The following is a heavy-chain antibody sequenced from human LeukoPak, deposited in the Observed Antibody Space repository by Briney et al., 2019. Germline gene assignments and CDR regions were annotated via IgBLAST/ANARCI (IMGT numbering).Heavy chain of an antibody. J-gene: IGHJ5*01. D-gene: IGHD6-13*01. CDR2: VYYSGST. Sequence: SETLSLTCTVSGGSISSYYWSWIRQPPGKGLEWIGYVYYSGSTNYNPSLKSRVTMSVDTSKNQFSLKLSSVTAADTAVYYCARDSRYSTNWYDYWGQGTLVTVSS. CDR1: GGSISSYY. V-gene: IGHV4-59*01. CDR3: ARDSRYSTNWYDY.